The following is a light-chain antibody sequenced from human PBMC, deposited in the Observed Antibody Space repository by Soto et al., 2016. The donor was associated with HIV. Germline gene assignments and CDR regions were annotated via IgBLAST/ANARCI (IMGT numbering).Light chain of an antibody. CDR2: KDT. Sequence: SYELTQPPSVSVSPGQTARITCSGDLLAKKYARWFQQKPGQAPVLVIYKDTERPSEIPERFSGSTSGTTVTLTISGAQVGDEADYYCYSTSDNSGVFG. CDR3: YSTSDNSGV. CDR1: LLAKKY. V-gene: IGLV3-27*01. J-gene: IGLJ3*02.